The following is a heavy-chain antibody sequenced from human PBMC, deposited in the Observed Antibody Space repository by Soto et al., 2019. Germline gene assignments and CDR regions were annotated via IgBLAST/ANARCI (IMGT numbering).Heavy chain of an antibody. J-gene: IGHJ4*02. Sequence: SVKVSCKASGGTFSSYAISWVRQAPGQGLEWMGGIIPIFGTANYAQKFQGRVTITADESTSTAYMELSSLRSEDTAVYYCAREESHNYYFDYWGQGTLVTVSS. V-gene: IGHV1-69*13. CDR3: AREESHNYYFDY. CDR2: IIPIFGTA. CDR1: GGTFSSYA. D-gene: IGHD1-20*01.